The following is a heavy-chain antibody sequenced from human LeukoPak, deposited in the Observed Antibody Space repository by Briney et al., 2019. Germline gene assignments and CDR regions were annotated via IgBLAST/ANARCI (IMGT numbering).Heavy chain of an antibody. D-gene: IGHD3-22*01. CDR1: GGSISSYY. Sequence: PSETLSLTXTVSGGSISSYYWSWIRQPAGKGLEWIGRIYTSGSTNYNPSLKSRVTMSVDTSKNQFSLKLSSVTAADTAVYYCARATTYYYDSSRSWFDPWGQGTLVTVSS. V-gene: IGHV4-4*07. CDR3: ARATTYYYDSSRSWFDP. J-gene: IGHJ5*02. CDR2: IYTSGST.